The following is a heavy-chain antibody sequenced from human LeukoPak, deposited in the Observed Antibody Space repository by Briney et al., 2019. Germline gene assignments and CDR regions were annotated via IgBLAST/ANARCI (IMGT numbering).Heavy chain of an antibody. Sequence: GSLRLSCAASGFTSSDYGIHWVRQAPGKGLEWVAVIWSDGSNKYYADSVKGRFTISRDNSKKTLYLQMNSLRVEDTAVYYCVRASGSFDYWGQGTLVTVSS. D-gene: IGHD3-10*01. CDR1: GFTSSDYG. J-gene: IGHJ4*02. V-gene: IGHV3-33*01. CDR3: VRASGSFDY. CDR2: IWSDGSNK.